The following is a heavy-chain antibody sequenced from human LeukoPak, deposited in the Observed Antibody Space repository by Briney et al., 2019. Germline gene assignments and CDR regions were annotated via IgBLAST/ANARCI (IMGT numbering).Heavy chain of an antibody. CDR2: IYYSGST. CDR1: GGSISSYY. D-gene: IGHD3-9*01. J-gene: IGHJ4*02. Sequence: SETLSPTCTVSGGSISSYYWSWIRQPPGKGLEWIGYIYYSGSTYYNPSLKSRVTISVDTSKNQFSLKLSSVTAADTAVYYCASVRYFDWLIDYWGQGTLVTVSS. CDR3: ASVRYFDWLIDY. V-gene: IGHV4-59*06.